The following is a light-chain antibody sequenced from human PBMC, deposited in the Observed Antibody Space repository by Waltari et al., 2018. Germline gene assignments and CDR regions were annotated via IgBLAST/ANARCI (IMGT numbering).Light chain of an antibody. J-gene: IGLJ2*01. CDR1: SSDVGAYKY. CDR3: ASRGASKV. Sequence: QSALTQPPSASGSPGQSVTISCTGTSSDVGAYKYVSWYQQHPGQAPKLLIYEGSKRAPGVPDRFSGSKSGNTASLTVSGLQAEDEADYYCASRGASKVFGGGTKLTVL. CDR2: EGS. V-gene: IGLV2-8*01.